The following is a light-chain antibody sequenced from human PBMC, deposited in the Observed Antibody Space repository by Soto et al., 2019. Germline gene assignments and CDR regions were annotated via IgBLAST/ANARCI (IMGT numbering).Light chain of an antibody. CDR2: KAS. V-gene: IGKV1-5*03. CDR1: QSLNKW. CDR3: QQYNSYSWT. J-gene: IGKJ1*01. Sequence: DIQMTQSPSTLTASVGDRVTITCRASQSLNKWLAWDQQKPGNAPKLLIYKASILESGVPSRFSGSGSGTEFTLTISSLQPYDFATYYCQQYNSYSWTFGQGTKVEIK.